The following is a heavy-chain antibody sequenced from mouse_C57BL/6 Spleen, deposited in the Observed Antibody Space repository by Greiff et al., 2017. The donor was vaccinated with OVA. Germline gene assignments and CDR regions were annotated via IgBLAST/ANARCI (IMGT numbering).Heavy chain of an antibody. Sequence: QVQLQQSGPELVKPGASVKISCKASGYAFSSSWMNWVKHRPGKGLEWIGRIYPGDGDTNYNGKFKGKATLTADKSSSTAYMQLSSLTSEDSAVYFCAREVDGYYFDDWGQGTTLTVSS. J-gene: IGHJ2*01. D-gene: IGHD2-3*01. CDR2: IYPGDGDT. V-gene: IGHV1-82*01. CDR1: GYAFSSSW. CDR3: AREVDGYYFDD.